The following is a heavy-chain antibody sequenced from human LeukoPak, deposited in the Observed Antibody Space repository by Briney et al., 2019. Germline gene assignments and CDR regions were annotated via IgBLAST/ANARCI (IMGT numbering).Heavy chain of an antibody. J-gene: IGHJ4*02. CDR1: GFTVSSNY. CDR3: ARVSYDSSGYYFDY. V-gene: IGHV3-53*01. D-gene: IGHD3-22*01. CDR2: IYSGGST. Sequence: PGGSLRLSCAASGFTVSSNYMSWVRQAPGKGLEWVSVIYSGGSTYYAGSVKGRFTISRDNSKNTLYLQMNSLRAGDTAVYYCARVSYDSSGYYFDYWGQGTLVTVPS.